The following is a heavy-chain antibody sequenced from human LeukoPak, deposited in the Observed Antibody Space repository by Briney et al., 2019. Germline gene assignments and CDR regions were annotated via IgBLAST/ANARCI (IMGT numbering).Heavy chain of an antibody. J-gene: IGHJ6*02. V-gene: IGHV3-48*03. CDR3: ATEYCRSNSPSCYYYYGMDV. CDR2: ISSSGSTI. Sequence: PGGSLRLSCAASGFTFSSYEMNWVRQAPGKGLEWVSYISSSGSTIYYADSVKGRFTISRDNAKNSLYLQMNSLRAEDTAVYYCATEYCRSNSPSCYYYYGMDVWGQGTTVTVSS. CDR1: GFTFSSYE. D-gene: IGHD2-2*01.